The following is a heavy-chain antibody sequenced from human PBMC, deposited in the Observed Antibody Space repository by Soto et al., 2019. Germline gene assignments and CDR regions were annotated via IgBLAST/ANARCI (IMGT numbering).Heavy chain of an antibody. Sequence: GGSLRLSCATSGFPFSSYDMSWVRQAPGKGLEWISYISKNESSIYYADSVKGRFTISRDNSKNTLYLQMNSLRAEDTAVYYCAKGGLQGDYYYYMDVWGKGTTVTVSS. V-gene: IGHV3-23*01. J-gene: IGHJ6*03. CDR2: ISKNESSI. CDR3: AKGGLQGDYYYYMDV. CDR1: GFPFSSYD. D-gene: IGHD4-4*01.